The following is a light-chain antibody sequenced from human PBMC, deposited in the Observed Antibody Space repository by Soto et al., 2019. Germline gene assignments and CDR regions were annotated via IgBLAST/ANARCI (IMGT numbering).Light chain of an antibody. CDR1: QSVSSN. CDR2: GAS. Sequence: ERVRTQSPAPLSVSPGERXTLXXXXSQSVSSNLAWYXXKPRQAXRLXIYGASSRATGIPDRFSGSGSGTDFTLTISRLEPEDFALYYCQQYGSSPSITLCQGTRREL. V-gene: IGKV3-20*01. J-gene: IGKJ5*01. CDR3: QQYGSSPSIT.